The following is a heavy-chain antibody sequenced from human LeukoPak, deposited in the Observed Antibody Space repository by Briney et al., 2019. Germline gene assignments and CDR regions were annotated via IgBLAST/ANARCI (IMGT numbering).Heavy chain of an antibody. D-gene: IGHD2-2*01. J-gene: IGHJ4*02. V-gene: IGHV4-39*01. CDR3: ASPGRRYCSSTSCYGY. CDR1: GGSISSSSYY. CDR2: IYYSGST. Sequence: PSETLSLTCTVSGGSISSSSYYWGWIRQPPGKGLEWIGSIYYSGSTYYNPSLKSRVTISVDTSKNQFSLKLSSVTAADTAVYYCASPGRRYCSSTSCYGYWGQGTLVTVSS.